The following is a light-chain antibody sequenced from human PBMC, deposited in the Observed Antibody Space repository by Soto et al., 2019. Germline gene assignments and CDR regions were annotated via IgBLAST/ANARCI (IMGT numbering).Light chain of an antibody. CDR1: QSVSSRS. CDR3: HHYATSSRT. J-gene: IGKJ1*01. CDR2: GAS. V-gene: IGKV3-20*01. Sequence: EIVMTQSPATLSVSPGERATLSCRASQSVSSRSAWYQQKPGQAPRLLISGASSRATGIPDRFSGSGSGTDFTLSISRLEPEDFAVYYCHHYATSSRTFGQGTKVDIK.